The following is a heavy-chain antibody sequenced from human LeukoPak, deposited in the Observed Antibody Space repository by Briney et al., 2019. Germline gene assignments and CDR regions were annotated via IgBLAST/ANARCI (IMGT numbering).Heavy chain of an antibody. V-gene: IGHV4-59*02. CDR1: GASVSTEY. D-gene: IGHD1-1*01. J-gene: IGHJ4*02. Sequence: SETLSLTCSVSGASVSTEYWSWFRQPPGRRLEWIGYIYDRGTTDYNPSLNSRVTVSVDTSKNRFSLNLRSVTAADTAVYYCASTTRAGLHDYWGPGTLVTVSS. CDR2: IYDRGTT. CDR3: ASTTRAGLHDY.